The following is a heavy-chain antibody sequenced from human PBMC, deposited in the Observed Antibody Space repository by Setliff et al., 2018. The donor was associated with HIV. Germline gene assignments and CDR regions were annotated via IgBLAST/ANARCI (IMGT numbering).Heavy chain of an antibody. CDR3: ARGRPAVAYRGHGGDY. V-gene: IGHV4-34*01. D-gene: IGHD6-19*01. J-gene: IGHJ4*02. Sequence: PSETLSLTCAVNGGSLNSHYWSWIRQSPERGLEWIGEINYSGSTYYNPSLESRVTMSVDASKSQLFLTLRSVTAADTAVYYCARGRPAVAYRGHGGDYWGQGTMVTVS. CDR2: INYSGST. CDR1: GGSLNSHY.